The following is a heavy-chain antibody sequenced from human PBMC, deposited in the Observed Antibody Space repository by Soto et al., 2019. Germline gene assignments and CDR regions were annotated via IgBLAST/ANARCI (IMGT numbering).Heavy chain of an antibody. V-gene: IGHV1-69*13. CDR1: GGTFSSYA. J-gene: IGHJ3*02. D-gene: IGHD2-2*01. CDR2: IFPIFVTA. Sequence: SVKVYCKASGGTFSSYAISWVRQAPGQGLEWMGGIFPIFVTANYAQKFQGRVTITADESTSTAYMELSSLRSEDTAVYYCARDNLWASAMRGDYDSFAIWGPGTMGTV. CDR3: ARDNLWASAMRGDYDSFAI.